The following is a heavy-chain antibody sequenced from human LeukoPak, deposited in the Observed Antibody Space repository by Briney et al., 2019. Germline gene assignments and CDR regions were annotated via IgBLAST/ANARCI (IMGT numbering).Heavy chain of an antibody. D-gene: IGHD1-26*01. CDR1: GYTFTSYA. J-gene: IGHJ3*02. CDR2: INTNTANP. Sequence: ASVKVSCKASGYTFTSYAMNWVRQAPGQGLEWMGWINTNTANPTYAQGFTGRFVFSLDTSVSTAYLQISSLKAEDTAVYYCAKNVEPAGFDIWGQGTMVTVSS. V-gene: IGHV7-4-1*02. CDR3: AKNVEPAGFDI.